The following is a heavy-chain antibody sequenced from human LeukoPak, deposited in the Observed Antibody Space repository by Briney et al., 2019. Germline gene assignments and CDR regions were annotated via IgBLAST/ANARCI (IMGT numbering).Heavy chain of an antibody. CDR2: ISASGGDT. J-gene: IGHJ4*02. D-gene: IGHD4-17*01. V-gene: IGHV3-23*01. CDR3: AKDRGNTTVTTVDY. Sequence: GGSLRLSCAASGFTFSSYAMSWVRQAPGKGLEWVSVISASGGDTYYADSVKGRFTISRDNSKNTLYLQMHSLRAEDTAVYYCAKDRGNTTVTTVDYWGQGTLVTVSS. CDR1: GFTFSSYA.